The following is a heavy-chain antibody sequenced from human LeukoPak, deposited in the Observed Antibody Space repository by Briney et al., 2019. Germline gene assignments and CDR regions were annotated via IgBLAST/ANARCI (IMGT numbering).Heavy chain of an antibody. Sequence: SETLSLTCAVYGGSFSGYYWSWIRQPPGKGLEWIGEINHSGSTNYNPSLKSRVTISVDTSKNQFSLKLSSVTAADTAVYYCARGPPGRFGELDPSLHYYYYMDVWGKGTTVTVSS. D-gene: IGHD3-10*01. V-gene: IGHV4-34*01. CDR1: GGSFSGYY. CDR2: INHSGST. J-gene: IGHJ6*03. CDR3: ARGPPGRFGELDPSLHYYYYMDV.